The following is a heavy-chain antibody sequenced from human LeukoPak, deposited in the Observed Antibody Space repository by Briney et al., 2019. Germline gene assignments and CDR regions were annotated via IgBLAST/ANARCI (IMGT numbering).Heavy chain of an antibody. Sequence: PSESLSLTCAVYGGSFSGYYWSWIRQPPGKGLEWIGEINHSGSTNYNPSLKSRVTISVDTSKNQFSLKLSSVTAADTAVYYCARGRTPGIAVAGRSFDYWGQGTLVTVSS. J-gene: IGHJ4*02. D-gene: IGHD6-19*01. CDR3: ARGRTPGIAVAGRSFDY. CDR2: INHSGST. V-gene: IGHV4-34*01. CDR1: GGSFSGYY.